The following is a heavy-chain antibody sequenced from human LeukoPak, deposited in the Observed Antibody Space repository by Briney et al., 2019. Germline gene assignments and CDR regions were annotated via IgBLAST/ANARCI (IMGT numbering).Heavy chain of an antibody. CDR2: IYTSGST. D-gene: IGHD3-10*01. Sequence: KPSETLSLTCTVSGGSISSYYWSWTRQPAGKGLEWIGRIYTSGSTNYNPSLKSRVTISVDTSKNQFSLKLSSVTAADTAVYYCARWGGSGSYAYFDYWGQGTLVTVSS. V-gene: IGHV4-4*07. CDR3: ARWGGSGSYAYFDY. J-gene: IGHJ4*02. CDR1: GGSISSYY.